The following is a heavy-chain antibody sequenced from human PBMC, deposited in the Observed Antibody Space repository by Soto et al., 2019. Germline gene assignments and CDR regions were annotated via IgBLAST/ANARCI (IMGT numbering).Heavy chain of an antibody. Sequence: GGSLRLSCAASGFTFSTYWMSWVRQAPGKGLEWVANIKPDGSEKWYVDSVKGRFTISRDNAKNSLYLQMNSLRAEDTAMYYCARGDYYDSSGPFSDAFDIWGQGTMVTVSS. V-gene: IGHV3-7*04. J-gene: IGHJ3*02. CDR1: GFTFSTYW. CDR3: ARGDYYDSSGPFSDAFDI. D-gene: IGHD3-22*01. CDR2: IKPDGSEK.